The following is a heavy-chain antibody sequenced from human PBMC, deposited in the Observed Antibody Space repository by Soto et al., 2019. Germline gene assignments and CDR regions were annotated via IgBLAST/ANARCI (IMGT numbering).Heavy chain of an antibody. CDR3: ATTPEGYCSSTGCTRDY. D-gene: IGHD2-2*01. CDR2: ISAYSGVT. V-gene: IGHV1-18*04. CDR1: GYTFTSYG. J-gene: IGHJ4*02. Sequence: QVQLVQSGAGVKKPGASVKVSCKASGYTFTSYGFTWMRQAPGQGLEWMGWISAYSGVTNYAQKFQGRVTLTTDTSTSTAYLELRSLRSDDTAVYYCATTPEGYCSSTGCTRDYWGQGALVSVSS.